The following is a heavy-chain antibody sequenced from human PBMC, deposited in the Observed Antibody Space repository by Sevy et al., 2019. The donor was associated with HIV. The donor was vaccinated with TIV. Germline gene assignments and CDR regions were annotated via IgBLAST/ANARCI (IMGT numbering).Heavy chain of an antibody. CDR1: GFTFSSYA. J-gene: IGHJ4*02. D-gene: IGHD1-26*01. V-gene: IGHV3-30-3*01. CDR3: ARDRGCGKNVFFDY. Sequence: GGSLRLSCAASGFTFSSYAMHWVRQAPGKGLEWVAVISYNGSNKYYADSVKGRFTISRDNAKNTLYLQMNSLRTEDTAVYYCARDRGCGKNVFFDYWGQGTLVTVSS. CDR2: ISYNGSNK.